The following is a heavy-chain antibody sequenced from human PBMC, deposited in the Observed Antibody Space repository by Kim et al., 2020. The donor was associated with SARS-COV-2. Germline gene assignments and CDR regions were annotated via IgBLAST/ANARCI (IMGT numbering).Heavy chain of an antibody. CDR2: INHSGNT. CDR3: ARGGGSGWYQDY. D-gene: IGHD6-19*01. J-gene: IGHJ4*02. CDR1: GGSFRQYY. V-gene: IGHV4-34*01. Sequence: SETLSLTCAVYGGSFRQYYWTWIRQPPGKGLEWIGEINHSGNTNYNASLKSRVTISIDTSKSQFSLDLTPVTAADTAVYYCARGGGSGWYQDYWGQGTLVTVSS.